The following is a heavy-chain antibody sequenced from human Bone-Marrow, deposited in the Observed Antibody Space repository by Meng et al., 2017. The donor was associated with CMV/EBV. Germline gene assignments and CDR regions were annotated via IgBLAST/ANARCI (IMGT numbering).Heavy chain of an antibody. CDR2: ISGSGGST. J-gene: IGHJ4*02. CDR1: GFTFSSYA. V-gene: IGHV3-23*01. CDR3: AKLRGYSFQDYFDY. Sequence: GESLKISCAASGFTFSSYAMSWVRQAPGKGLEWVSAISGSGGSTYYADSVEGRFTISRDNSKNTLYLQMNSLRAEDTAVYYCAKLRGYSFQDYFDYWGQGTLVTVSS. D-gene: IGHD5-18*01.